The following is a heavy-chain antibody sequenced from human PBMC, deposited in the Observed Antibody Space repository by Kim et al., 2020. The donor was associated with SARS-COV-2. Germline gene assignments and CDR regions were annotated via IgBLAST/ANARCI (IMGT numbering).Heavy chain of an antibody. CDR2: ISAYNGNT. J-gene: IGHJ6*02. V-gene: IGHV1-18*04. D-gene: IGHD6-19*01. Sequence: ASVKVSCKASGYTFTSYGISWVRQAPGQGLEWMGWISAYNGNTNYAQKLQGRVTITTDTSTSTAYMELRSLRSDDTAVYYCARDGLPQWLVLPRIYGMDVWGQGTTVTVSS. CDR3: ARDGLPQWLVLPRIYGMDV. CDR1: GYTFTSYG.